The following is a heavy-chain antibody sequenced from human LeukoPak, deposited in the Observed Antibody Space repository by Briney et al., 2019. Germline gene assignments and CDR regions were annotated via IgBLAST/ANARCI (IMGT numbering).Heavy chain of an antibody. CDR3: AGAPNRHYFDY. V-gene: IGHV4-59*01. CDR2: IYYTGTP. J-gene: IGHJ4*02. Sequence: SETLSLTCTVSSGSITSYYWSWIRQPPGKGLEYIGHIYYTGTPDYSPSLKSRVTMSVATSKNQFSLRLISVTASDTAVYFCAGAPNRHYFDYWGQGTLVAVSS. CDR1: SGSITSYY.